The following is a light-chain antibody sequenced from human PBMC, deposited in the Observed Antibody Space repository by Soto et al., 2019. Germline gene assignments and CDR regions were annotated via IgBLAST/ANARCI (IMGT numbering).Light chain of an antibody. V-gene: IGLV1-51*01. J-gene: IGLJ2*01. CDR2: DSN. Sequence: QSALTQPRSVSGSPGQSVTISCTGTGSDVGGYNFVSWYQQCPGKAPKLMIYDSNKRPSGIPDRFSGSKSGTSATLGITGLQTGDEADYYCGTWDSSLSAVVFGGGTKLTVL. CDR3: GTWDSSLSAVV. CDR1: GSDVGGYNF.